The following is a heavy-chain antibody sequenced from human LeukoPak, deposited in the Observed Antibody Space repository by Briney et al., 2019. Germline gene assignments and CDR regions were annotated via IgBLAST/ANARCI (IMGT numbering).Heavy chain of an antibody. CDR2: IYYSGST. CDR1: GGSISSYY. D-gene: IGHD3-10*01. CDR3: ARSITMVRGVPDAFDI. V-gene: IGHV4-59*01. J-gene: IGHJ3*02. Sequence: SETLSLTCTVSGGSISSYYWSWIRQPPGEGLEWIGYIYYSGSTNYNPSLKSRVTISVDTSKNQFSLKLSSVTAADTAVYYCARSITMVRGVPDAFDIWGQGTMVTVSS.